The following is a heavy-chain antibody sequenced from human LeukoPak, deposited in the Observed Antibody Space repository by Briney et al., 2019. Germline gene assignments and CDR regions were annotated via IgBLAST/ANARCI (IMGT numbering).Heavy chain of an antibody. Sequence: GGSLGLSCAASGFTFSGSAMHWVRQASGKGLEWVGRIRSKANSYATAYAASVKGRFTISRDDSKNTAYLQMNSLKTEDTAVYYCAYGDYGDYWGQGTLVTVSS. CDR3: AYGDYGDY. V-gene: IGHV3-73*01. CDR1: GFTFSGSA. J-gene: IGHJ4*02. D-gene: IGHD4-17*01. CDR2: IRSKANSYAT.